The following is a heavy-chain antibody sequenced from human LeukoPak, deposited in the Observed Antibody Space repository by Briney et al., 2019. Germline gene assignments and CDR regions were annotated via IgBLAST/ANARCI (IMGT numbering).Heavy chain of an antibody. CDR2: LSFDGSHK. J-gene: IGHJ6*02. D-gene: IGHD3-9*01. Sequence: GSLRLSCAASGFTFSDFAMHWIRQAPGKGLEWVAILSFDGSHKYYTDSVKGRFTISRDNAKNTLYLQMNTLRVEDTAVYYCTRDLMDYDVSTGLHHYYMDVWGQGTTVTVSS. CDR3: TRDLMDYDVSTGLHHYYMDV. V-gene: IGHV3-30-3*01. CDR1: GFTFSDFA.